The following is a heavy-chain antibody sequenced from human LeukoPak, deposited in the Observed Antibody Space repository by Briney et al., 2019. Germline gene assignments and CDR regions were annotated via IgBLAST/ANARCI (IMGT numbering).Heavy chain of an antibody. D-gene: IGHD6-19*01. CDR3: ARQGTYSSAIGMGY. CDR2: IYYSGST. J-gene: IGHJ4*02. V-gene: IGHV4-61*01. CDR1: GGSVSSGSYY. Sequence: SSETLSLTCTVSGGSVSSGSYYWSWFRQPPGKGLEWIGYIYYSGSTNYNPSLKSRVTISVDTSKNQFSLKLSSVTAADTAVYYCARQGTYSSAIGMGYWGQGTLVTVSS.